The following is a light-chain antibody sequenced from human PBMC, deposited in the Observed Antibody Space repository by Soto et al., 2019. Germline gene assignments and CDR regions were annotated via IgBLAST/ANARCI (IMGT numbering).Light chain of an antibody. CDR2: EVS. Sequence: QSALTQPASVSGSPGQSITISCTGTSSDVGGYNYVSWYQQHPGKAPKLMIYEVSNRPSGGSNRFSGSKSGNTASLTISGLQAEDEADYYCSSDTSSSTLGFGGGTKLTVL. J-gene: IGLJ2*01. V-gene: IGLV2-14*01. CDR1: SSDVGGYNY. CDR3: SSDTSSSTLG.